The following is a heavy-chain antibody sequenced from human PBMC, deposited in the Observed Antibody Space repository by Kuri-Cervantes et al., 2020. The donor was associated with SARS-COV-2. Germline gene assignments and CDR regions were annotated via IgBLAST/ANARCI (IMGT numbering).Heavy chain of an antibody. CDR3: ARKSYDFWSGYPQTYYYYYMDV. CDR1: GYTFTSYG. CDR2: ISAYSGNT. V-gene: IGHV1-18*01. Sequence: ASVKVSCKASGYTFTSYGISWVRQAPGQGLEWMGWISAYSGNTNYAQKLQGRVTMTTDTSTSTAYMELRSLRSDDTAVYYCARKSYDFWSGYPQTYYYYYMDVWGKGTTVTVSS. J-gene: IGHJ6*03. D-gene: IGHD3-3*01.